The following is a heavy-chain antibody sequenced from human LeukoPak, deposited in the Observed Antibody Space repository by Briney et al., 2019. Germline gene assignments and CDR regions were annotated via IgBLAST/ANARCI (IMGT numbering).Heavy chain of an antibody. V-gene: IGHV1-2*02. CDR3: ARDPRYRYPRGDY. D-gene: IGHD5-18*01. CDR1: GYTFSDYF. J-gene: IGHJ4*02. Sequence: ASVKLSCTVSGYTFSDYFMHWVRQAPGQGLEWVGWINPNGGGTHYAEKFEGRVIMTRATSISTAYMEMSRIRSDAAAVYYCARDPRYRYPRGDYWGQGTLVTVSS. CDR2: INPNGGGT.